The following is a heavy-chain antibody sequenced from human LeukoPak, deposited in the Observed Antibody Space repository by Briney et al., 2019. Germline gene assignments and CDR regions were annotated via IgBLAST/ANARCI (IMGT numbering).Heavy chain of an antibody. V-gene: IGHV1-2*02. Sequence: GASVRVSCKASGYTFTGYYMHWVRQAPGQGLEWMGWINPNSGGTNYAQKFQGRVTMTRDTSISTAYMELSRLRSDDTAVYYCARGHYSAVAASIDDYWGQGTLVTVSS. CDR1: GYTFTGYY. J-gene: IGHJ4*02. CDR3: ARGHYSAVAASIDDY. D-gene: IGHD6-19*01. CDR2: INPNSGGT.